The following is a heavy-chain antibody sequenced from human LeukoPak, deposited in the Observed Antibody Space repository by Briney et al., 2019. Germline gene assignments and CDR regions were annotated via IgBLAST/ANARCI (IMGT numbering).Heavy chain of an antibody. D-gene: IGHD5-12*01. CDR3: ARGGRDGYNLGNFEDYFDY. V-gene: IGHV1-2*02. CDR2: INPKSGAT. J-gene: IGHJ4*02. CDR1: GYTFTGYY. Sequence: GASVKVSCKASGYTFTGYYVHWVRQAPGQGLECMGWINPKSGATNYAQKFQGRVTMTRDTSISTAYMDLSRLRSDDTAVYYCARGGRDGYNLGNFEDYFDYWGQGTLVTVSS.